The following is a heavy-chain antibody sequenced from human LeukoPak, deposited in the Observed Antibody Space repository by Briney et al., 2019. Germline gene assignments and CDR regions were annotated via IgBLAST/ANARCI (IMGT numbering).Heavy chain of an antibody. Sequence: PGGSLRLSCAASGFTFSNAWMSWVRQAPGKGPEWVASIKKDGSQKYYVDSVKGRFTISRDNAQNSLYLQMSSLRVEDTAIYSCARVGWELLNLHFDPWGQGTLVTVSS. D-gene: IGHD1-26*01. V-gene: IGHV3-7*03. CDR3: ARVGWELLNLHFDP. CDR2: IKKDGSQK. J-gene: IGHJ5*02. CDR1: GFTFSNAW.